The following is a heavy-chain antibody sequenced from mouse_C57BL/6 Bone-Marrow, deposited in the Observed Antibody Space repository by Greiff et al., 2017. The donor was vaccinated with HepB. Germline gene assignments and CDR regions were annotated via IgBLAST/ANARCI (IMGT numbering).Heavy chain of an antibody. D-gene: IGHD1-1*01. CDR2: INPSSGYT. CDR3: ESDYCGSPPCAY. J-gene: IGHJ3*01. CDR1: GYTFTSYW. V-gene: IGHV1-7*01. Sequence: VKLVESGAELVKPGASVKLSCKASGYTFTSYWMHWVKQRPGQGLEWIGYINPSSGYTKYNQKFKDKATLTADKSSSTAYMQLSRLTYEDSAVYDCESDYCGSPPCAYWGQGTLVTVSA.